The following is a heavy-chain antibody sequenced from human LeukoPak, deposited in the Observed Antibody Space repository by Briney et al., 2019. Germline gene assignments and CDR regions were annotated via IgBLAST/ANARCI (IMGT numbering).Heavy chain of an antibody. D-gene: IGHD3-3*01. V-gene: IGHV3-23*01. CDR3: AKEIPYYDFWSAPFDY. CDR2: ISASGGSA. CDR1: GFTFSSYA. Sequence: GGSLRLSCAASGFTFSSYAMSWVRQAPGKGLEWVSAISASGGSAYYADSVKGRFTISRDNSKNTLHLQMNSLRAEDTAVYYCAKEIPYYDFWSAPFDYWGQGTLVTVSS. J-gene: IGHJ4*02.